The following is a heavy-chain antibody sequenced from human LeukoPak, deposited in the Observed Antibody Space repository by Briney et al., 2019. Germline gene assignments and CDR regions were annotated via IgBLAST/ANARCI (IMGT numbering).Heavy chain of an antibody. CDR2: ISGSGGST. J-gene: IGHJ4*02. CDR1: GFTFSSYA. Sequence: PGASLRLSCAASGFTFSSYAMSWVRQAPGKGLEWVSAISGSGGSTYYADSVKGRFTISRDNSKNTLFLQMNSLRAEDTAVYYCARNWNDGSLDYWGQGTLVTVSS. CDR3: ARNWNDGSLDY. D-gene: IGHD1-1*01. V-gene: IGHV3-23*01.